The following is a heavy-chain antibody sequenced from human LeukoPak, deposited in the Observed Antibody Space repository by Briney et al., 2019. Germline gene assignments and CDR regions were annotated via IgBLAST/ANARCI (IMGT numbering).Heavy chain of an antibody. Sequence: PSETLSLTCTVSGGSISSGGYYWSWIRQHPGKGLEWIGYIYYSGSTYYNPSLKSRVTISVDTSKNQFSLKLSSVTAADTAVYYCARDTSSSSWYYYGMDVWGQGTTVTVSS. CDR1: GGSISSGGYY. V-gene: IGHV4-31*03. CDR2: IYYSGST. CDR3: ARDTSSSSWYYYGMDV. J-gene: IGHJ6*02. D-gene: IGHD6-13*01.